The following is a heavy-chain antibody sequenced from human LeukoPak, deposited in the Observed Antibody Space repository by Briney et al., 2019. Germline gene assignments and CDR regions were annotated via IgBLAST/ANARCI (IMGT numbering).Heavy chain of an antibody. CDR2: INPRGGST. D-gene: IGHD5-18*01. J-gene: IGHJ6*03. CDR3: ARGFGGYSYGYGYYYYMDV. Sequence: GASVKVSCKASGYTFTSHFMHWVRQAPGQGLEWMGIINPRGGSTSYTQKFQGRVTMTRDTSTSTVYMELSSLRSEDTAVYYCARGFGGYSYGYGYYYYMDVWGKGTTVTVSS. V-gene: IGHV1-46*01. CDR1: GYTFTSHF.